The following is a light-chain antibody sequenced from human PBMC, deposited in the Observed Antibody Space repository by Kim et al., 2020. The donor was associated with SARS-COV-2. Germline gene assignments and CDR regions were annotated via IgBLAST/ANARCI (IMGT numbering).Light chain of an antibody. CDR2: DAS. J-gene: IGKJ4*01. V-gene: IGKV3-11*01. Sequence: SPGDRATLSCRASQSVSSYLAWYQQKPGQAPRLLIYDASNRATGIPARFSGSGSGTDFTLTISSLEPDDFAVYYCQQRSNWPPLTFGGGTKVDIK. CDR3: QQRSNWPPLT. CDR1: QSVSSY.